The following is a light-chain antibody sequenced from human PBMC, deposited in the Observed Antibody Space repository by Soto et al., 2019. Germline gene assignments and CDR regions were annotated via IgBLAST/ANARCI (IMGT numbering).Light chain of an antibody. CDR1: QSISSW. CDR2: KAS. Sequence: DIQMTQSPATLSASVGDRVTITCRASQSISSWLAWYQQKPGKAPKVLIYKASSLESGAPSRFSGSGFGTEFTLTISRLQPDDFATYYCQQYNSYPWAFGQGTKVEIK. V-gene: IGKV1-5*03. CDR3: QQYNSYPWA. J-gene: IGKJ1*01.